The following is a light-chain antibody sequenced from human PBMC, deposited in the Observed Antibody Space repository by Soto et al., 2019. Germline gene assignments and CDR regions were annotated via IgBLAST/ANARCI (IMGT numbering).Light chain of an antibody. CDR3: QSYDSSLSGSV. J-gene: IGLJ2*01. Sequence: QSVLTQPPSVSGAPGQRVTISCTGSSSNIGAGYDVHWYQEIPGTAPKLLIYGNSNRPSGVPDRFSGSKSGTSASLAITGLQAEDEADYYCQSYDSSLSGSVFGGGTKLTV. CDR2: GNS. V-gene: IGLV1-40*01. CDR1: SSNIGAGYD.